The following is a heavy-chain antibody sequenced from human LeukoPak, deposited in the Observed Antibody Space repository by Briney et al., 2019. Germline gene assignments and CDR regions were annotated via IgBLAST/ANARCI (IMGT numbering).Heavy chain of an antibody. CDR3: AKPGVDTAMVISRGLYYFDY. J-gene: IGHJ4*02. V-gene: IGHV3-23*01. CDR2: ISGSGGST. D-gene: IGHD5-18*01. Sequence: GGSLRLSCAASGFTFSSYAMSWVRQAPGKGLEWVSAISGSGGSTYYADSVKGRFTISRDNSKNTLYLQMNSLRAEDTAVYYCAKPGVDTAMVISRGLYYFDYWGQGTLVTVSS. CDR1: GFTFSSYA.